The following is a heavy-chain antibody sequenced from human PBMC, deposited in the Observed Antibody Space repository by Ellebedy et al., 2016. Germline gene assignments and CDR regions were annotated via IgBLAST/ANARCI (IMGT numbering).Heavy chain of an antibody. CDR3: ARDHRGERLFDY. CDR1: GFTVSANY. CDR2: MKEDGSHI. Sequence: GGSLRLSCAVSGFTVSANYMSWVRQAPGKGLEWVANMKEDGSHINYVDSVKGRFTISRDNAKNLLYLQMNSLRDEDTAMYYCARDHRGERLFDYWGQGTLVTVSS. J-gene: IGHJ4*02. D-gene: IGHD3-10*01. V-gene: IGHV3-7*01.